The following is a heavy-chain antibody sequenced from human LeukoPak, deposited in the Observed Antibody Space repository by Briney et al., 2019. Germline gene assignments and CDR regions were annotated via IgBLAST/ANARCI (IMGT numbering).Heavy chain of an antibody. V-gene: IGHV3-74*01. D-gene: IGHD6-6*01. CDR3: ARLAARQILGYYGMDV. Sequence: PGGSLRLSCEASGFTFSNYWMHWVRQVPGKGLVWVSRIRSDGGDTTYADFVQGRFTISGDNVKNMLYLQMNSLRAEDTAVYYCARLAARQILGYYGMDVWGQGTTVTVSS. J-gene: IGHJ6*02. CDR1: GFTFSNYW. CDR2: IRSDGGDT.